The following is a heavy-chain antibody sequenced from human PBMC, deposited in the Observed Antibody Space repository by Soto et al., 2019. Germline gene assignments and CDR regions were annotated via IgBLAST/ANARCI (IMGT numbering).Heavy chain of an antibody. Sequence: QVQLVQSGAEVKKPGASVKVSCKASGYTFTSYDINWVRQATGQGLEWMGWMNPTSGNTCYAQKFQGRVTMTRNTSISTAYMDPSSPRSEDTAVYYRAREVGATRVDVWGQSTTVTVSS. J-gene: IGHJ6*02. CDR1: GYTFTSYD. V-gene: IGHV1-8*01. D-gene: IGHD1-26*01. CDR3: AREVGATRVDV. CDR2: MNPTSGNT.